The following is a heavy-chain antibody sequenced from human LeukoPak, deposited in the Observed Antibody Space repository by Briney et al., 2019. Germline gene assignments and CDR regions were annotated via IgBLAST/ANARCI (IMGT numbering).Heavy chain of an antibody. CDR3: VPGVPAVRFDY. CDR1: GFTFSDYY. Sequence: PGGSLRLSCAASGFTFSDYYMSWIRQAPGKGLEWVSYISSSGSTIYYADSVKGRLTISRDNAKNSLYLQMNSLRAEDTAVYYCVPGVPAVRFDYWGQGTLVTVSS. D-gene: IGHD2-2*01. V-gene: IGHV3-11*04. CDR2: ISSSGSTI. J-gene: IGHJ4*02.